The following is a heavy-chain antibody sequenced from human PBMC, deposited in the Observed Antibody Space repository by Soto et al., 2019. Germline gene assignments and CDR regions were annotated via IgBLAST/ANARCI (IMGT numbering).Heavy chain of an antibody. CDR3: ARERSSGAFDI. CDR2: MNPNSGNT. Sequence: QVQLVQSGAEVKKPGASVKVSCKTSGYTFTSYDINWVRQATGQGLEWMGWMNPNSGNTAYAPKFQGRVTMTRSTSILTAYTELSSLRSEDTAVYYCARERSSGAFDIWGQGTMVTVSS. V-gene: IGHV1-8*01. D-gene: IGHD1-26*01. CDR1: GYTFTSYD. J-gene: IGHJ3*02.